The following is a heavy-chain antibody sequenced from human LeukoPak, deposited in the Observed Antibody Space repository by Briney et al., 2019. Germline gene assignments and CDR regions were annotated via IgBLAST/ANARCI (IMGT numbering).Heavy chain of an antibody. CDR1: GGSISSGGYY. D-gene: IGHD6-19*01. V-gene: IGHV4-61*08. CDR2: IYYSGST. Sequence: SETLSLTCTVSGGSISSGGYYWSWIRQPPGKGLEWIGYIYYSGSTNYNPSLKSRVTISVDTSKNQFSLKLSSVTAADTAVYYCASSSQSGYSSGWYLPRDDAFDIWGQGTMVTVSS. J-gene: IGHJ3*02. CDR3: ASSSQSGYSSGWYLPRDDAFDI.